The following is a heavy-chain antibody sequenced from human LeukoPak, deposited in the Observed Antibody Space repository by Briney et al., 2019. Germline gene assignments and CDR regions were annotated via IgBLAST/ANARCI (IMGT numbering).Heavy chain of an antibody. D-gene: IGHD2-2*01. CDR3: AGDCSSTSCYRAYNWFDP. J-gene: IGHJ5*02. V-gene: IGHV3-30*04. Sequence: GGSLRLSCAASGFTFSSYAMHWVRQAPGKGLEWVAVISYDGSNKYYADSVKGRFTISRDNSKNTLYLQMNSLRAEDTAVYYCAGDCSSTSCYRAYNWFDPWGQGTLVTVSS. CDR1: GFTFSSYA. CDR2: ISYDGSNK.